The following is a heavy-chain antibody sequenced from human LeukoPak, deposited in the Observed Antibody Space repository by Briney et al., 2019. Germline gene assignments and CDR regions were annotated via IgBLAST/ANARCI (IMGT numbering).Heavy chain of an antibody. Sequence: PSETLSLTCTVSGGSISSYYWSWIRQPPGKGLEWIGYIYYSGSTNYNPSLKSRVTISVDTSKNQFSLKLSSVTAADTAVYYCARNYYESSGYAQEYFQHWGQGTLVTVSS. D-gene: IGHD3-22*01. CDR2: IYYSGST. J-gene: IGHJ1*01. V-gene: IGHV4-59*01. CDR3: ARNYYESSGYAQEYFQH. CDR1: GGSISSYY.